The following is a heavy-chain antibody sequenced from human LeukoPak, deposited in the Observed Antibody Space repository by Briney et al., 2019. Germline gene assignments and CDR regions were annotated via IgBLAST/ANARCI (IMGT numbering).Heavy chain of an antibody. V-gene: IGHV1-69*01. CDR1: GGTFSSYA. J-gene: IGHJ4*02. Sequence: GSSVKVSCKASGGTFSSYAISWVRQAPGQGLEWMGGIIPIFGTANYAQKFQGRVTITADESTSTAYMELSSLRSEDTAVYYCARGGDCSSTVCYRPFDYWGQGTLVTVSS. CDR2: IIPIFGTA. D-gene: IGHD2-2*01. CDR3: ARGGDCSSTVCYRPFDY.